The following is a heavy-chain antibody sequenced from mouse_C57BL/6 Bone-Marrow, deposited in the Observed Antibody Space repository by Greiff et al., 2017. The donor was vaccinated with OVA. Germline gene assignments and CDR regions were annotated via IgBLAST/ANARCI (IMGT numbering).Heavy chain of an antibody. CDR3: VLNWSFAY. CDR1: GFSLTSYG. CDR2: IWSGGRT. J-gene: IGHJ3*01. D-gene: IGHD4-1*01. Sequence: VQLQQSGPGLVQPSQSLSITCTVSGFSLTSYGVHWVRQSPGKGLEWLGVIWSGGRTDYNAAFISRLSISKDNSKSQVFFKMNSLQADDTAIYYCVLNWSFAYWGQGTLVTVSA. V-gene: IGHV2-2*01.